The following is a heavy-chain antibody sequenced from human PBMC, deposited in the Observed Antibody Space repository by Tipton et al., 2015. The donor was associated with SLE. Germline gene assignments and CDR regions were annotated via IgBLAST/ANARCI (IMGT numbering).Heavy chain of an antibody. V-gene: IGHV4-34*09. Sequence: TLSLTCAVYGGSFSGYYWSWIRQPPGKGLEWIGEINHSGNTNYNPSLKSRVTISVDTSKNQFSLKLSSVTAADTAVYYCASSNNDAFDIWGQGTMVTVSS. CDR3: ASSNNDAFDI. J-gene: IGHJ3*02. D-gene: IGHD4-11*01. CDR1: GGSFSGYY. CDR2: INHSGNT.